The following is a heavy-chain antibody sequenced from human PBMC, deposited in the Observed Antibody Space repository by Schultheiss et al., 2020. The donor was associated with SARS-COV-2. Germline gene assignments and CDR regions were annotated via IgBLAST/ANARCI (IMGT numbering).Heavy chain of an antibody. D-gene: IGHD1-26*01. V-gene: IGHV4-59*12. CDR2: IYYSGST. Sequence: SETLSLTCTVSGGSISSYYWSWIRQPPGKGLEWIGYIYYSGSTNYNPSLKSRVTISVDTSKNQFSLKLSSVTAADTAVYYCARLDSESYSAFDIWGQGTTVTVSS. J-gene: IGHJ3*02. CDR1: GGSISSYY. CDR3: ARLDSESYSAFDI.